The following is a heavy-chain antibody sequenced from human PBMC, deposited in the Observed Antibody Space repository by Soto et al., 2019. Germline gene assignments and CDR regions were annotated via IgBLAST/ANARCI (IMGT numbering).Heavy chain of an antibody. CDR2: IVPLPGTT. CDR1: GGTFTKYA. CDR3: ANGVGGLGGSSGWPDYAFDV. J-gene: IGHJ3*01. D-gene: IGHD6-19*01. V-gene: IGHV1-69*01. Sequence: QVQLVQSGAAVRKPGSSVKVSCKASGGTFTKYAITWVRQAPRQGLEWMGGIVPLPGTTNYAQKFRGRVTISADESTSTAYLELSSLRSEDTAVYYCANGVGGLGGSSGWPDYAFDVWGQGTMVIVSS.